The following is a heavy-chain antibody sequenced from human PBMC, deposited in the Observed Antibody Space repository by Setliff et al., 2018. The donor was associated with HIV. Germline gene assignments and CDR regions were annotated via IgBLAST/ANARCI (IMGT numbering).Heavy chain of an antibody. CDR1: GDSISSGGYY. CDR2: IYYSGNT. Sequence: PSETLSLTCTVSGDSISSGGYYWSWIRQHSGKGLEWIGYIYYSGNTYYNPSLKRRVTMSVDTSKNQFSLKLSSMTAADTAVYYCARSWEYRVITFGGVPTRWFDPWGQGTLVTVSS. D-gene: IGHD3-16*01. CDR3: ARSWEYRVITFGGVPTRWFDP. J-gene: IGHJ5*02. V-gene: IGHV4-31*02.